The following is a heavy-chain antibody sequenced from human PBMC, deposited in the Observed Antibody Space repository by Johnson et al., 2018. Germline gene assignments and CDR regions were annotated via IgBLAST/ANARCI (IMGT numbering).Heavy chain of an antibody. CDR2: ISCNNVNI. CDR3: TKGLSQDDTFHI. J-gene: IGHJ3*02. V-gene: IGHV3-9*01. Sequence: QWVRQAPGKGLEWVSTISCNNVNIDYVDSVKGRFTISRDNAKNSLYLQMNSLRAEDTALYYCTKGLSQDDTFHIWGQGTMVTVSS.